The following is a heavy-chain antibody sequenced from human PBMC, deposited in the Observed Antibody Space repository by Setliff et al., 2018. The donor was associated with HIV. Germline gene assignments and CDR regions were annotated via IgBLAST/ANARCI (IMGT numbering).Heavy chain of an antibody. CDR2: ISSSGSYI. J-gene: IGHJ4*02. D-gene: IGHD6-13*01. Sequence: PWGSLRLSCAASGFTFSSYTMNWVRQAPGKGLEWVSSISSSGSYIYYADSVKGRFAISRDNAKNSIHLQMNSLRAEDTAVYYCARNPRPIAAAGFDLDYWGQGTMVTVSS. CDR1: GFTFSSYT. CDR3: ARNPRPIAAAGFDLDY. V-gene: IGHV3-21*06.